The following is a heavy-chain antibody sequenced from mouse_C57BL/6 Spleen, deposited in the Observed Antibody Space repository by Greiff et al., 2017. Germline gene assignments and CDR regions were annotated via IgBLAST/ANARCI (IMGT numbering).Heavy chain of an antibody. J-gene: IGHJ3*01. D-gene: IGHD2-2*01. CDR1: GFSLTSYG. Sequence: VNVVESGPGLVQPSQSLSITCTVSGFSLTSYGVHWVRQSPGKGLEWLGVIWSGGSTDSNAAFISRLSSSKDNSKSQVFFKMNSLQADDTAIYYCARDGYDKAWFAYWGQGTLVTVSA. CDR2: IWSGGST. V-gene: IGHV2-2*01. CDR3: ARDGYDKAWFAY.